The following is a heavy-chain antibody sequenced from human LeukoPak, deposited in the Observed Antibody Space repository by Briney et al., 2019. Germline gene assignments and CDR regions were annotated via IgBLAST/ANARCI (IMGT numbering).Heavy chain of an antibody. CDR3: ARMPGTALEIDY. Sequence: HPGGSLRLSCAASGFTFSTYAMSWVRQAPGKGLEWVSAISGSGGYTYHADSVKGRFTISRDNSKNTLYLQMNSLRAEDTTVYYCARMPGTALEIDYWGQGTLVTVSS. V-gene: IGHV3-23*01. D-gene: IGHD6-13*01. CDR1: GFTFSTYA. J-gene: IGHJ4*02. CDR2: ISGSGGYT.